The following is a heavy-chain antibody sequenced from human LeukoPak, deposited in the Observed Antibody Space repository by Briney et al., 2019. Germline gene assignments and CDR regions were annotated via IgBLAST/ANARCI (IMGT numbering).Heavy chain of an antibody. CDR3: AKDSGSGSYTYSWFDP. CDR1: GFTFDDYA. D-gene: IGHD3-10*01. J-gene: IGHJ5*02. V-gene: IGHV3-9*01. CDR2: ISWNSGSI. Sequence: GGSLRLSCAASGFTFDDYAMHWVRQAPGKGLEWVSGISWNSGSIGYADSVKGRFTISRDNAKNSLYLQMNSLRAEDTALYYCAKDSGSGSYTYSWFDPWGQGTLVTVSS.